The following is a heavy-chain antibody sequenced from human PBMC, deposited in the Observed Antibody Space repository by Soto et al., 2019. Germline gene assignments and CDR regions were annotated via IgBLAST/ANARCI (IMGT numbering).Heavy chain of an antibody. CDR3: ARVRGIAVAPFDY. CDR1: GFTFSSYG. J-gene: IGHJ4*02. D-gene: IGHD6-19*01. V-gene: IGHV3-33*01. Sequence: QVQLVESGGGVVQPGRSLRLSCAASGFTFSSYGMHWVRQAPGKGLEWVAVIWYDGSNKYYADSVKGRFTISRDNSKNTLYLQRNSLRAEDKAVYYCARVRGIAVAPFDYWGQGTLVTVSS. CDR2: IWYDGSNK.